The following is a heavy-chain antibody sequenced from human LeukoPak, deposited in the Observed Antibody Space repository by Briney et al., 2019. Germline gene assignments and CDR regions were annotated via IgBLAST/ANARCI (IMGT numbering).Heavy chain of an antibody. CDR3: ARCSTPHWIFDAFDI. V-gene: IGHV1-2*02. J-gene: IGHJ3*02. Sequence: GASVNVSCKSSVYTFTGHYMHWVRQAPGQGPEWMGWINPNSGGTNYAQKFQGRVTMTRDTSISTAYMELSGLRSDDTAVYYCARCSTPHWIFDAFDIWGQGTMVTVSS. D-gene: IGHD1-1*01. CDR1: VYTFTGHY. CDR2: INPNSGGT.